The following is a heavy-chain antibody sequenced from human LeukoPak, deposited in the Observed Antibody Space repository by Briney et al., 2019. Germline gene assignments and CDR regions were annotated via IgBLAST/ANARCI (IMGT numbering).Heavy chain of an antibody. D-gene: IGHD3-10*01. J-gene: IGHJ4*02. CDR3: AKGEISYSSGSPHFDY. Sequence: ASVKVSCKASGYTFTGYYLHWVRQAPGQGLEWMGRINANSGGTDYAQKFQGRVTMTRDTSTTTAYMELSSLTSDDTAVYFCAKGEISYSSGSPHFDYWAQGTLVTVSS. CDR2: INANSGGT. V-gene: IGHV1-2*02. CDR1: GYTFTGYY.